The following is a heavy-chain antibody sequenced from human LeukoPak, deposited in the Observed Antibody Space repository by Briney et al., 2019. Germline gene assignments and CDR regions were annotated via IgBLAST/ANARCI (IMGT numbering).Heavy chain of an antibody. Sequence: ASVKVSCKASGYTFTSYGISWVRQAPGQGLEWMGWISAYNGNTNYAQKLQGRVTMTTDTSTSTAYMELRSLRSDDTAVYYCAREGGRTVTTRDDAFDIWGQGTMVTVSS. V-gene: IGHV1-18*01. D-gene: IGHD4-17*01. CDR3: AREGGRTVTTRDDAFDI. CDR1: GYTFTSYG. CDR2: ISAYNGNT. J-gene: IGHJ3*02.